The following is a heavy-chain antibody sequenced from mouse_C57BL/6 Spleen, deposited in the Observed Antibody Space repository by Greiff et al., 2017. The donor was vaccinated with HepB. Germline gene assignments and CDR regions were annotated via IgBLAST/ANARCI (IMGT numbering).Heavy chain of an antibody. CDR3: ASFITTVVERYFDV. D-gene: IGHD1-1*01. V-gene: IGHV1-81*01. CDR1: GYTFTSYG. J-gene: IGHJ1*03. Sequence: QVQLQQSGAELARPGASVKLSCKASGYTFTSYGISWVKQRTGQGLEWIGEIYPRSGNTYYNEKFKGKATLTADKSSSTAYMELRSLTSEDSAVYFCASFITTVVERYFDVWGTGTTVTVSS. CDR2: IYPRSGNT.